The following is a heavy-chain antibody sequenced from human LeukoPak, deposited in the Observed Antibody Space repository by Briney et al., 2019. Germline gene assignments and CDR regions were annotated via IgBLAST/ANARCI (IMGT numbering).Heavy chain of an antibody. CDR1: GGTFSSYA. Sequence: SVTVSCTASGGTFSSYAISWVRQAPGQGLEWMGRIIPILGIANYAQKFQGRVTITADKSTSTAYMELSSLRSEDTAVYYCARVDSGSGSCDYWGQGTLVTVSS. D-gene: IGHD3-10*01. CDR2: IIPILGIA. CDR3: ARVDSGSGSCDY. V-gene: IGHV1-69*04. J-gene: IGHJ4*02.